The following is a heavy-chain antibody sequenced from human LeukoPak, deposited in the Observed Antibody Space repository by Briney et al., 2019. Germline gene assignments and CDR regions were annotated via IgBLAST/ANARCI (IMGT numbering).Heavy chain of an antibody. Sequence: GGSLRLSCAASGFTFSNAWMSWVRQAPGKGLEWVGRIKSKTDGGTTDYAAPVKGRFTISRDDSKNTLYLQMNSLKTEDTAVYYCTTNPYDRSGYHIWGQGTMVTVSS. J-gene: IGHJ3*02. V-gene: IGHV3-15*01. CDR3: TTNPYDRSGYHI. CDR1: GFTFSNAW. CDR2: IKSKTDGGTT. D-gene: IGHD3-22*01.